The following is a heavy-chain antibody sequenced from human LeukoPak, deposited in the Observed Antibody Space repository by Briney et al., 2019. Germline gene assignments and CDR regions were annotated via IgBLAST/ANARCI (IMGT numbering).Heavy chain of an antibody. D-gene: IGHD3-16*02. V-gene: IGHV3-53*01. CDR2: IYSSGST. CDR3: ARDHINVNAFDI. Sequence: GGSLRLSCAGYGLIATTNYMSWVRQAPGKGLEWVSVIYSSGSTSYADSVKGRFTISRDSSKNTVYLQMNSLRAEDTAVYYCARDHINVNAFDIWGQGTMVTVSS. CDR1: GLIATTNY. J-gene: IGHJ3*02.